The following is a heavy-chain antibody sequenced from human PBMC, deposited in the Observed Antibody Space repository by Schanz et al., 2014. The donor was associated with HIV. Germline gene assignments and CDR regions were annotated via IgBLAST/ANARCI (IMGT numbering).Heavy chain of an antibody. J-gene: IGHJ5*02. D-gene: IGHD6-19*01. CDR3: VRDAGAQWLDGDNWFDP. CDR2: IWYDGSNR. CDR1: GFTFSNYG. V-gene: IGHV3-33*01. Sequence: QVQLVESGGGVVQPGRSLRLSCAASGFTFSNYGMHWVRQAPGKGLEWVAIIWYDGSNRYYADSVKGRVTISRDNSKNTVSLQMNSLRSEDTAVYYCVRDAGAQWLDGDNWFDPWGQGTLVTVSS.